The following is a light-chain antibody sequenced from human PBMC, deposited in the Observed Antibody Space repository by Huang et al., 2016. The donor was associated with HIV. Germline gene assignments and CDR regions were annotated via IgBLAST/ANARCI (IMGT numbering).Light chain of an antibody. V-gene: IGKV1-39*01. CDR3: QQSYSSPRVT. CDR2: AST. Sequence: DIQMTQSPSSLSAFVGDNVTITCRASQNINIHLNWYRQRPGKAPELLIYASTTLHSGVPSRFTGSGSVTDFTLTINSLQPEDSAFYSCQQSYSSPRVTFGPGTKV. J-gene: IGKJ3*01. CDR1: QNINIH.